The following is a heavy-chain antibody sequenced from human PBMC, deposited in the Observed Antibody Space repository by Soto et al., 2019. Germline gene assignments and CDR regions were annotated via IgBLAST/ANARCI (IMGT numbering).Heavy chain of an antibody. V-gene: IGHV3-15*07. CDR2: IKSKTDGGTT. CDR1: GFTFSNAW. CDR3: TTDPVTMIVVVPSSG. Sequence: PLRLSCAASGFTFSNAWMNWVLHAPFKLLEWVGRIKSKTDGGTTDYAAPVKGRFTISRDDSKNTLYLQMNSLKTEDTAVYYCTTDPVTMIVVVPSSGWGQGTLVTVSS. D-gene: IGHD3-22*01. J-gene: IGHJ4*02.